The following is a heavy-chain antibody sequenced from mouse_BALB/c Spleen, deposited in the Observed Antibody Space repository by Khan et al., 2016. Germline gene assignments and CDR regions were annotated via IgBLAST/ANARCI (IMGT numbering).Heavy chain of an antibody. J-gene: IGHJ4*01. V-gene: IGHV2-6-7*01. CDR3: ARDGWGYYAMYY. Sequence: QVQLKQSGPGLVAPSQSLSITCTVSGFSLIAYGVNWVRQPPGKSLEWMGMIWGDGTTDYNSALKSRLNITKENYKSQVFLKMNSLKTDDTARYYCARDGWGYYAMYYLCQGTSVTVSS. CDR1: GFSLIAYG. D-gene: IGHD2-2*01. CDR2: IWGDGTT.